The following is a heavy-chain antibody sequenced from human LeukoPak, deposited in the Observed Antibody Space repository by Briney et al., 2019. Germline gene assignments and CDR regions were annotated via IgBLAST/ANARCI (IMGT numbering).Heavy chain of an antibody. CDR3: GAGTFDAFDI. J-gene: IGHJ3*02. V-gene: IGHV4-31*03. CDR1: GGSINSGGYY. D-gene: IGHD3-10*01. Sequence: SQTLSLTCTVSGGSINSGGYYWSWIRQHPGKGLEWIGHIYYSGSTYYNPSLKSRVTISVDTSKNQFSLKLSSVTAADTAVCYCGAGTFDAFDIWGQGTMVTVSS. CDR2: IYYSGST.